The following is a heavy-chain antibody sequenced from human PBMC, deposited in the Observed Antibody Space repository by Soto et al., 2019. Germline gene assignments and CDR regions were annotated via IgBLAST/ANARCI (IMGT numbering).Heavy chain of an antibody. CDR3: TTYFMTPRPPRPTDY. CDR2: VKSKTDGGSS. V-gene: IGHV3-15*07. J-gene: IGHJ4*02. CDR1: GFPFSNAW. Sequence: GGSLRLSCAASGFPFSNAWINWVRQVPGKGLEWVGLVKSKTDGGSSDYAAPVKGRFAVSRDDSKNIVYLQMNSLKIEDTGVYYCTTYFMTPRPPRPTDYWGPGPLRTLS. D-gene: IGHD2-15*01.